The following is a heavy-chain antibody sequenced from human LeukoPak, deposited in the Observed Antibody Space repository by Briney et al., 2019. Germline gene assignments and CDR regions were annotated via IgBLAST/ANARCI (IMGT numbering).Heavy chain of an antibody. J-gene: IGHJ5*02. D-gene: IGHD3-3*01. Sequence: SVKVSCKASGGTFSSYAISWVRQAPGQGLEWMGGIIPIFGTANYAQKFQGRVTITADKSTSTVYMELSSLRSEDTAVYYCAREAITIFGVVRTQTTYGPHRFDPWGQGTLVTVSS. CDR2: IIPIFGTA. CDR3: AREAITIFGVVRTQTTYGPHRFDP. CDR1: GGTFSSYA. V-gene: IGHV1-69*06.